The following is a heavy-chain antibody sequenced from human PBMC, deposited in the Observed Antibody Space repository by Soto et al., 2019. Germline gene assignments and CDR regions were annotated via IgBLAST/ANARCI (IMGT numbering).Heavy chain of an antibody. CDR3: ARGDHYERSGPFDP. Sequence: SETLSLTCTVSGGAISSYYWYWIRQPPGKGLECIGYVYSSGYTNYNPSLKSRVTISVDASKNQLSLKLTSLTAADTAVYYCARGDHYERSGPFDPWGQGTLVTVSS. J-gene: IGHJ5*02. CDR1: GGAISSYY. V-gene: IGHV4-59*01. CDR2: VYSSGYT. D-gene: IGHD3-22*01.